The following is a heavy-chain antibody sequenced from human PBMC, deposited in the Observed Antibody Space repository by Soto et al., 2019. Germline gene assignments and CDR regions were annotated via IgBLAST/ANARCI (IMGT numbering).Heavy chain of an antibody. CDR3: ARGRGYSGYDAVGY. J-gene: IGHJ4*02. Sequence: SETLSLTCAVYGGSFSGYYWSWIRQPPGKGLEWIGEINHSGSTNYNPSLKSRVTISVDTSKNQFSLKLSSVTAADTAVYYCARGRGYSGYDAVGYWGQGTLVTVSS. V-gene: IGHV4-34*01. CDR2: INHSGST. D-gene: IGHD5-12*01. CDR1: GGSFSGYY.